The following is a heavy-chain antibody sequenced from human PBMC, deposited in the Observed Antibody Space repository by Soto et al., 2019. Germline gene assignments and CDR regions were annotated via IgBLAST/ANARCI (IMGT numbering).Heavy chain of an antibody. CDR3: ARATTGPIRGSVYYYYGMDV. D-gene: IGHD1-26*01. J-gene: IGHJ6*02. CDR1: GGTFSSNA. V-gene: IGHV1-69*10. CDR2: IIPILDTA. Sequence: GASVKVSCKASGGTFSSNAISWVRQAAGQGLEWMGGIIPILDTAKYAQKFQGRVTITADKSTSTAYMEVGSLRSEDTAVYYCARATTGPIRGSVYYYYGMDVWGQGTTVTVSS.